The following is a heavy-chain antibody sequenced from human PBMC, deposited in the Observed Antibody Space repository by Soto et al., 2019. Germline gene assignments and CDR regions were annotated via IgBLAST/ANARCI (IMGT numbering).Heavy chain of an antibody. Sequence: SGPTLVNPTETLTLTCTVSGFSLSTGRMGVSWIRQPPGKALEWLAHIFSDNERSYSTSMQGRLTISKDPSGSQVVLSMTNLDPVDTGTYYCVRMNADSYQFYYAMDVWGQGTAVTVSS. CDR1: GFSLSTGRMG. D-gene: IGHD4-17*01. CDR3: VRMNADSYQFYYAMDV. V-gene: IGHV2-26*01. J-gene: IGHJ6*02. CDR2: IFSDNER.